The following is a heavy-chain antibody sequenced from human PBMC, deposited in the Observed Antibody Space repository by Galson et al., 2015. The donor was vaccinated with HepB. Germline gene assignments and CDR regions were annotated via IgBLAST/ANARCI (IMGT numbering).Heavy chain of an antibody. Sequence: SVKVSCKAPGYTFTSYGISWVRQAPGQGLEWMGWISAYNGNTNYAQKLQGRVTMTTDTSTSTAYMELRSLRSDDTAVYYCARDHCSSTSCYGWFDPWGQGTLVTVSS. D-gene: IGHD2-2*01. V-gene: IGHV1-18*01. J-gene: IGHJ5*02. CDR1: GYTFTSYG. CDR3: ARDHCSSTSCYGWFDP. CDR2: ISAYNGNT.